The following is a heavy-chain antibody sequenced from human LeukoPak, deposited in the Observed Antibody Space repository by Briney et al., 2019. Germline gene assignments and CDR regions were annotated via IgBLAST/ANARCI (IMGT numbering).Heavy chain of an antibody. V-gene: IGHV3-23*01. D-gene: IGHD1-20*01. J-gene: IGHJ3*02. CDR3: TTDGILITGTIDI. Sequence: GGSLRLSCAASGFTFSSYAMSWVRQAPGKGLEWVSAISGSGGSTYYADSVKGRFTISRDNSKNTLYLQMNSLKTEDTAVYYCTTDGILITGTIDIWGQGTMVTVSS. CDR1: GFTFSSYA. CDR2: ISGSGGST.